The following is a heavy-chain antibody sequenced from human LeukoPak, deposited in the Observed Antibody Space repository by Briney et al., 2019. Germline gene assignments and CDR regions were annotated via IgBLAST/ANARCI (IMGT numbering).Heavy chain of an antibody. CDR1: GFTFSSYA. CDR2: ISGSGGST. Sequence: PGGSLRLSCAASGFTFSSYAMSWVRQAPGKGLEWVSAISGSGGSTYYADSVKGRFIISRDNSKNTLYLQMNSLRAEDTAVYYCANLPQRGYSLTDYWGQGTLVTVSS. J-gene: IGHJ4*02. V-gene: IGHV3-23*01. D-gene: IGHD2/OR15-2a*01. CDR3: ANLPQRGYSLTDY.